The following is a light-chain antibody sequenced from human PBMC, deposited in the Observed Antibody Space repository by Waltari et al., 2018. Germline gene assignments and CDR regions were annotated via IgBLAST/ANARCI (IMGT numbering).Light chain of an antibody. V-gene: IGLV3-1*01. Sequence: SYELTQPPSLSVSPGQTATIPCPGDKLEDKYVSWYQQKSGQSPVLVIFQDTRRPSGIPERFSGSSSGNTATLTISGTQTLDEADYYCQAWDSRTYVVFGGGTKVTVL. CDR3: QAWDSRTYVV. CDR1: KLEDKY. J-gene: IGLJ2*01. CDR2: QDT.